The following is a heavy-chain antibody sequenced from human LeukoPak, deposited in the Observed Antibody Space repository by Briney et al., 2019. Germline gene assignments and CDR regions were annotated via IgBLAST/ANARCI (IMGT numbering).Heavy chain of an antibody. CDR3: AKRGQGFDY. Sequence: GGSLRLSCAASGFTFSRYYMSWVRQTPGKGLEWLANIKEDGSETYYVDSVKGRFTISRDNAKNSLYLQMNSLRPEDTALYYCAKRGQGFDYWGQGTLVTVSS. CDR2: IKEDGSET. CDR1: GFTFSRYY. V-gene: IGHV3-7*03. J-gene: IGHJ4*02.